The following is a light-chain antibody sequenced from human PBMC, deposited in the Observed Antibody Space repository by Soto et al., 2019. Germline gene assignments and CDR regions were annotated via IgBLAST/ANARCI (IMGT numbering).Light chain of an antibody. CDR2: AAS. CDR1: QSVSSEK. J-gene: IGKJ1*01. CDR3: HQYGSSAWT. V-gene: IGKV3-20*01. Sequence: EIVLTQSPGTLSLSPGERASLSCRASQSVSSEKLAWYQQKPGQAPRLLIYAASSRATGIADRFRGSGSGRDFTLTISRLEPEDFAVYYCHQYGSSAWTFGQGTKVDIK.